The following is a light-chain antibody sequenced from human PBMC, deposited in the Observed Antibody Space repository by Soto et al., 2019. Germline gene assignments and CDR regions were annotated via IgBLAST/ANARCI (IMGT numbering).Light chain of an antibody. CDR2: DVS. V-gene: IGLV2-11*01. Sequence: QSALTQPRSVSGSPGQSVTISCTGTSSDVGGYKYVSWYQHHSGKAPRLMIYDVSKRPSGVPDRFSGSKSGNTASLTISGLQAEDEADYYCCSYAGTYSFVFGGGTKLTVL. CDR3: CSYAGTYSFV. J-gene: IGLJ2*01. CDR1: SSDVGGYKY.